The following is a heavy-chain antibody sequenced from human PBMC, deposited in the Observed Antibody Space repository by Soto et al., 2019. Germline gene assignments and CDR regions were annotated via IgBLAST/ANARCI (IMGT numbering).Heavy chain of an antibody. CDR2: ISAYNGNT. CDR1: GYTFTSYG. V-gene: IGHV1-18*04. Sequence: PGESLKISCKASGYTFTSYGISRVRQAPGQGLEWMGWISAYNGNTNYAQKLQGRVTMTTDTSTSTAYMELRSLRSDDTAVYYCARDRSSWTLLRDVWGQGTTVTVSS. CDR3: ARDRSSWTLLRDV. J-gene: IGHJ6*02. D-gene: IGHD6-13*01.